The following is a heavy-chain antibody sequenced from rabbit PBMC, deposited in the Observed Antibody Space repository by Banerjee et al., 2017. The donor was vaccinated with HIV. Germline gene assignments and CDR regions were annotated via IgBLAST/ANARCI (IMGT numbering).Heavy chain of an antibody. CDR3: ARDGSGWGANFNL. CDR1: GFSFSNKYV. D-gene: IGHD4-1*01. J-gene: IGHJ4*01. CDR2: IDAGSSGST. Sequence: QQQLEESGGGLVKPEGSLTLSCTASGFSFSNKYVMCWVRQAPGKGLEWIACIDAGSSGSTYYASWAKGRFTISKTSSTTVTLQMTSLTAADTATYFCARDGSGWGANFNLWGQGTLVTVS. V-gene: IGHV1S45*01.